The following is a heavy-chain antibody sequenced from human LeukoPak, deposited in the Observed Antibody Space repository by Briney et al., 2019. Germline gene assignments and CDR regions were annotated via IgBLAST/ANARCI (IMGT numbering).Heavy chain of an antibody. CDR3: ARGEAPDI. Sequence: PSETLSLTCTVSGGSISSGGYFWSWIRQHPGKGLEWIGYIYYSGITYFNPSLRSRVTMSVDTSKNQFSLRLSSVTAADTAVYYYARGEAPDIWGQGTMVTVSS. CDR1: GGSISSGGYF. J-gene: IGHJ3*02. CDR2: IYYSGIT. D-gene: IGHD1-26*01. V-gene: IGHV4-31*03.